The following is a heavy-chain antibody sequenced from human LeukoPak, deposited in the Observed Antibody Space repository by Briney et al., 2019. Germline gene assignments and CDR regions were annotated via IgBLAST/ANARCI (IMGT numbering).Heavy chain of an antibody. CDR3: ARDRKPPYIVLIP. J-gene: IGHJ5*02. D-gene: IGHD2-8*01. CDR2: INPSGGST. CDR1: GGTFSSYA. V-gene: IGHV1-46*01. Sequence: ASVKVSCKASGGTFSSYAISWVRQAPGQGLEWMGIINPSGGSTSYAQKFQGRVTMTRDMSTSTVYMELSSLRSEDTAVYYCARDRKPPYIVLIPWGQGTLVTVSS.